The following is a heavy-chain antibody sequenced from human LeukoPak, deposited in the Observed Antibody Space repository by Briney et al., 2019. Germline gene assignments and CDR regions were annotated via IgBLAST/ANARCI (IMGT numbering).Heavy chain of an antibody. V-gene: IGHV4-38-2*02. CDR2: IYHSGST. Sequence: SETLSLTCTVSGYSISSGYYWGWIRQPPGKGLEWIGSIYHSGSTYYNPSLKSRVTISVDTSKNQFSLRLSSVTAADTAVHYCARHYYGSGTPASHYFDYWGQGTLVTVSS. D-gene: IGHD3-10*01. CDR3: ARHYYGSGTPASHYFDY. CDR1: GYSISSGYY. J-gene: IGHJ4*02.